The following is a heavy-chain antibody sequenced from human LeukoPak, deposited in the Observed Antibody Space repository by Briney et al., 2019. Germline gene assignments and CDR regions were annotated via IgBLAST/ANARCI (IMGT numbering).Heavy chain of an antibody. V-gene: IGHV3-30-3*01. CDR2: ISYDGSNE. CDR3: ARYSGSSLFDY. Sequence: PGGSLRLSCAASGFTFSSYAMHWVRQAPGKGLEWVAVISYDGSNEYYADSVKGRFTISRDNSKNTLYLQMNSLRAEDTAVYYCARYSGSSLFDYWGQGTLVTVSS. D-gene: IGHD1-26*01. J-gene: IGHJ4*02. CDR1: GFTFSSYA.